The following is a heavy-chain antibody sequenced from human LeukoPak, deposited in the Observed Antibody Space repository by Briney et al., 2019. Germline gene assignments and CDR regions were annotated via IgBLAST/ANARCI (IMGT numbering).Heavy chain of an antibody. Sequence: SETLSLTCAVYGGSLSGYYWSWIRQPPGKGLERIGEINHSGSTNYNPSLESRVTISVDTSKNQLSLKLSSMTAADTAVYYCARQWLVSPLFDYWGQGTLVTVSS. V-gene: IGHV4-34*01. CDR3: ARQWLVSPLFDY. D-gene: IGHD6-19*01. CDR2: INHSGST. J-gene: IGHJ4*02. CDR1: GGSLSGYY.